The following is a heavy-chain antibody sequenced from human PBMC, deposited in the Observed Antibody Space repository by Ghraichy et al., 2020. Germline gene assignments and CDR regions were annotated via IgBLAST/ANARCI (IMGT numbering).Heavy chain of an antibody. Sequence: SVKVSCKASGGTFSDYSISWVRQAPGQGLEWMGGIIPIFGTAKYAQKFQGRVTITADEYTSTAYMELSSLRSEDTAVYYCARVTTETLWFGAIDIWGQGTMVTVSA. CDR1: GGTFSDYS. CDR2: IIPIFGTA. V-gene: IGHV1-69*13. CDR3: ARVTTETLWFGAIDI. D-gene: IGHD3-10*01. J-gene: IGHJ3*02.